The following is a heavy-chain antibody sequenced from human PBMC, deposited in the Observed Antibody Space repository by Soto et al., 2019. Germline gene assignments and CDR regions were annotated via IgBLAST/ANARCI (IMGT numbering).Heavy chain of an antibody. J-gene: IGHJ5*02. V-gene: IGHV1-24*01. CDR1: GYTLTELS. CDR2: FDPEDGET. Sequence: ASVKVSCKVSGYTLTELSMHWVRQAPGKGLEWMGGFDPEDGETIYAQKFQGRVTMTEDTSTDTSYMALSSLRSQDTAVYYSATLVTAWGPVPTPANWFDPWGQGTLVTVSS. D-gene: IGHD2-21*02. CDR3: ATLVTAWGPVPTPANWFDP.